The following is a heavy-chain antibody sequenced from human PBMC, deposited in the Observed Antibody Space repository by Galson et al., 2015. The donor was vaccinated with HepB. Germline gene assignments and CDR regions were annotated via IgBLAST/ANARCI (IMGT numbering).Heavy chain of an antibody. CDR3: ARDPVITFGGKGYNWFDP. CDR1: GGTFSSYA. D-gene: IGHD3-16*01. Sequence: SVKVSCKASGGTFSSYAISWVRQAPGQGLEWMGGIIPIFGTANYAQKFQGRVTITADESTSTAYMELSSLRSEDTAVYYCARDPVITFGGKGYNWFDPWGQGTLVTVSS. CDR2: IIPIFGTA. V-gene: IGHV1-69*13. J-gene: IGHJ5*02.